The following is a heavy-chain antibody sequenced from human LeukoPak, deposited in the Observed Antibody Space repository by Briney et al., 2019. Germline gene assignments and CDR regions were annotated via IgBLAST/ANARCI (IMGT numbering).Heavy chain of an antibody. CDR1: SVSINSGDYY. CDR3: ASLIKFRYFDL. J-gene: IGHJ2*01. V-gene: IGHV4-30-4*08. D-gene: IGHD2-21*01. Sequence: PSETLSLTCTVSSVSINSGDYYWSWIRQPPGKGLGWIGYIYYSSSTYYNPSLNTLTTISLNTSNNQYSLNLRSVNAADTSLYYCASLIKFRYFDLWGRGTLVTVSS. CDR2: IYYSSST.